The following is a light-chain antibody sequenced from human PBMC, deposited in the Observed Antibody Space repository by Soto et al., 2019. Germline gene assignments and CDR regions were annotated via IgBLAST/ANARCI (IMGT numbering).Light chain of an antibody. CDR2: GAS. CDR3: QQYHNWPLYT. V-gene: IGKV3-15*01. Sequence: EIVMTQSPATLSVSPGERATLSCRASQSVSSNLAWYQQKPGQAPRLLIYGASTRATGIPARFSGSGSGTEFTLTISSLQSADFAVYYCQQYHNWPLYTFGQGTKLEI. CDR1: QSVSSN. J-gene: IGKJ2*01.